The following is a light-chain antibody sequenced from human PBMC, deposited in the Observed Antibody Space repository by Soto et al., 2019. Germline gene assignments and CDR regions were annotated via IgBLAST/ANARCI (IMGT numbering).Light chain of an antibody. CDR2: GAS. Sequence: EIVMTQSPATLSVSPGERATISCRASQSVRSNLAWYQQKPCQARKPPNYGASTRATGNPGRVSGRGARTEFTLTISSLQSEDFAVYYCQQYNNWPPEVTFGQGTRLEIK. CDR1: QSVRSN. V-gene: IGKV3-15*01. CDR3: QQYNNWPPEVT. J-gene: IGKJ5*01.